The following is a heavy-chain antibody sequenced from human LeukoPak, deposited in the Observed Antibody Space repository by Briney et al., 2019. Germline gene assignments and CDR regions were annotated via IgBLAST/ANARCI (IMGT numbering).Heavy chain of an antibody. D-gene: IGHD5-24*01. Sequence: PGGSLRLSCAASGFTFSSYAMHWVRQAPGKGLEWVAVISYDGSNKYYADSVKGRFTISRDNSKNTLYLQMNSLRAEDTAVYYCARLRWLQLLGNWFDPWGQGTLVTVSS. CDR2: ISYDGSNK. CDR1: GFTFSSYA. V-gene: IGHV3-30*14. CDR3: ARLRWLQLLGNWFDP. J-gene: IGHJ5*02.